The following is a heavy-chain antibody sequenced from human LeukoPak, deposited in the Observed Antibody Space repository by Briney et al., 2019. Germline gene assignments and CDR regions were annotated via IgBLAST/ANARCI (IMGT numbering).Heavy chain of an antibody. Sequence: SETPSLTCAVSGGSISSGGYSWSWIRQPPGKGLEWIGYIYHSGSTYYNPSLKSRVTISVDRSKNQFSLKLSSVTAADTAVYYCAGSIAAAGTAGEDWFDPWGQGTLVTVSS. CDR3: AGSIAAAGTAGEDWFDP. D-gene: IGHD6-13*01. CDR1: GGSISSGGYS. CDR2: IYHSGST. V-gene: IGHV4-30-2*01. J-gene: IGHJ5*02.